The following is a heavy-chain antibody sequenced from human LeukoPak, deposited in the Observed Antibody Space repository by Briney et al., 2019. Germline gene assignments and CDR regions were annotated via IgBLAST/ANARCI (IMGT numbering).Heavy chain of an antibody. V-gene: IGHV4-34*01. CDR1: GGSFSGYY. J-gene: IGHJ4*02. CDR3: ARALDYYDSSGYWFDY. D-gene: IGHD3-22*01. Sequence: SETLSLTCAVYGGSFSGYYWSWIRQPPGKGLEWIGEINHSGSTNYNPSLKSRVTISVDTSKNQFSLQLSSVTAADTAVYYCARALDYYDSSGYWFDYWGQGNLVSVSS. CDR2: INHSGST.